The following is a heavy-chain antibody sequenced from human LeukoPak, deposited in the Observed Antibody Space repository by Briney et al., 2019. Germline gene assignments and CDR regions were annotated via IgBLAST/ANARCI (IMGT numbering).Heavy chain of an antibody. J-gene: IGHJ4*02. Sequence: SETLSLTCAVYGYSISSGYYWGWIRQPPGKGMEWIGSINHNGSTYYNPSLKSRVTISVDTSKNHFSLKLSSVTAADTAVYYCARQGGTIFGVVIRDFDYWGQGTLVTVSS. CDR2: INHNGST. V-gene: IGHV4-38-2*01. CDR3: ARQGGTIFGVVIRDFDY. CDR1: GYSISSGYY. D-gene: IGHD3-3*01.